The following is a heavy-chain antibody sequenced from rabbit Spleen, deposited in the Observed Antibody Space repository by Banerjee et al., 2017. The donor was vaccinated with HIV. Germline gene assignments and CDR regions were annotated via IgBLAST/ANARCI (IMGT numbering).Heavy chain of an antibody. CDR2: INIVTGKS. D-gene: IGHD1-1*01. CDR1: GVSLNDKDV. Sequence: QSLEESGGDLVKPGASLTLTCTASGVSLNDKDVMCWVRQAPGKGLEWIACINIVTGKSVYASWAKGRFTISKTSSNTVTLQMTSLTAADTATCFCARDLLGVIGWNFNLWGPGTLVTVS. CDR3: ARDLLGVIGWNFNL. J-gene: IGHJ4*01. V-gene: IGHV1S40*01.